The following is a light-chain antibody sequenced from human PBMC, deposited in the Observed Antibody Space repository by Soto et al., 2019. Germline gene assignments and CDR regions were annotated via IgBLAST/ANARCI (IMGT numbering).Light chain of an antibody. CDR2: SNN. CDR3: AAWDDSLNGQV. CDR1: SSNIGSNT. V-gene: IGLV1-44*01. Sequence: QSALTQPPSASGTPGQRVDISCSGTSSNIGSNTVSWYQQLPGTAPKLLVYSNNQRPSGVPDRFSGSKSGASASLAISGLQNEDEADYYCAAWDDSLNGQVFGTGTKLTVL. J-gene: IGLJ1*01.